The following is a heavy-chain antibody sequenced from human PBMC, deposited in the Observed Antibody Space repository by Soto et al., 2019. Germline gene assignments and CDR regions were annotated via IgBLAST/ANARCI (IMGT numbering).Heavy chain of an antibody. D-gene: IGHD2-2*01. CDR3: ARAFVPATGPWFDP. J-gene: IGHJ5*02. CDR2: INPNSGGT. CDR1: GYTFTGYY. Sequence: ASVKVSCKASGYTFTGYYMRWVRQAPGQGLEWMGWINPNSGGTNYAQKFQGRVTMTRDTSISTAYMELSRLRSDDTAVYYCARAFVPATGPWFDPWGQGTLVTVS. V-gene: IGHV1-2*02.